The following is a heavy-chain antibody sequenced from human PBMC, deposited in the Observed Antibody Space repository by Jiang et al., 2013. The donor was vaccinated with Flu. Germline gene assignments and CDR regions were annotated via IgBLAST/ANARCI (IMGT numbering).Heavy chain of an antibody. V-gene: IGHV1-18*01. D-gene: IGHD6-13*01. J-gene: IGHJ4*02. CDR1: TFTSYG. CDR3: ARLPGGSSWYYFDY. CDR2: ISAYNGNT. Sequence: TFTSYGISWVRQAPGQGLEWMGWISAYNGNTNYAQKLQGRVTMTTDTSTSTAYMELRSLRSDDTAVYYCARLPGGSSWYYFDYWGQGTLVTVSS.